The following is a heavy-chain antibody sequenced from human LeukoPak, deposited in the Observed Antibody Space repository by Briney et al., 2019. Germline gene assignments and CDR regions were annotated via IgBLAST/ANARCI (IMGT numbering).Heavy chain of an antibody. J-gene: IGHJ5*02. CDR2: IKQDGSEK. V-gene: IGHV3-7*01. Sequence: GGSLRLSCAASGFTFTTYWMGWVRQAPGKGLEWVASIKQDGSEKYYVDSVKGRFTISRDNAENSLYLQMNSLRADDTAFYYCARPLLYYYGSETYFWFDPWGQGTLVTVSS. D-gene: IGHD3-10*01. CDR3: ARPLLYYYGSETYFWFDP. CDR1: GFTFTTYW.